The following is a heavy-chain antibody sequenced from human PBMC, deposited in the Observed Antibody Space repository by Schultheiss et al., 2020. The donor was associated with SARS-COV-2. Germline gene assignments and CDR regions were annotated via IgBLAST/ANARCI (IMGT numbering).Heavy chain of an antibody. CDR3: ARLYSGTRPPNY. CDR2: IYYRGRT. CDR1: GGSVSSGSYY. V-gene: IGHV4-39*02. Sequence: SETLSLTCTVSGGSVSSGSYYWGWIRQPPGKGLEWIGSIYYRGRTYYNPSLKSRVTMSVDTSNNHFSLKLSSVTAADTAVYYCARLYSGTRPPNYWGQGTLVTVSS. D-gene: IGHD2-15*01. J-gene: IGHJ4*02.